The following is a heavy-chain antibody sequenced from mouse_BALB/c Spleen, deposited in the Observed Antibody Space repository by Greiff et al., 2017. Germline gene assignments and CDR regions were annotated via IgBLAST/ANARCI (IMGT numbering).Heavy chain of an antibody. V-gene: IGHV6-6*02. CDR2: IRLKSNNYAT. D-gene: IGHD1-2*01. J-gene: IGHJ2*01. Sequence: EVKLVESGGGLVQPGGSMKLSCVASGFTFSNYWMNWVRQSPEKGLEWVAEIRLKSNNYATHYAESVKGRFTISRDDSKSSVYLQMNNLRAEDTGIYYFTAAIITTNDYWGQGTTLTVSS. CDR3: TAAIITTNDY. CDR1: GFTFSNYW.